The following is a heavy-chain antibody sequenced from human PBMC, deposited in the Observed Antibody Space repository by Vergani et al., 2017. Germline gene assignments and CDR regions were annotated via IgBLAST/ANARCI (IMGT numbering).Heavy chain of an antibody. CDR3: ARAVMISLTGYYMGGWFDP. V-gene: IGHV1-69*13. Sequence: QVQLVQSGAEVKKPGSSVKVSCKASGGTFSSYAISWVRQAPGQGLEWMGRIIPIFGTANYAQKFQGRVTITADESTSTAYMELSSLRSEDTAVYYCARAVMISLTGYYMGGWFDPWGQGTLVTVSS. D-gene: IGHD3-9*01. CDR2: IIPIFGTA. J-gene: IGHJ5*02. CDR1: GGTFSSYA.